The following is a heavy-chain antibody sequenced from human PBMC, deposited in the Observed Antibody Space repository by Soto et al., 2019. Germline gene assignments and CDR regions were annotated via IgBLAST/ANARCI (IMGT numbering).Heavy chain of an antibody. J-gene: IGHJ6*04. Sequence: EVQLVESGGGLVQPGGSLRLSCAASGFTLSGRSMHWVRQAPGKGLVWVSGIDNAGTDSTYADSVKGRFTSSRDNAKNMFYLQMHSLRVEDTVVYYCARGWFGPDVWGKGTTVTVSS. CDR1: GFTLSGRS. CDR3: ARGWFGPDV. V-gene: IGHV3-74*01. D-gene: IGHD3-10*01. CDR2: IDNAGTDS.